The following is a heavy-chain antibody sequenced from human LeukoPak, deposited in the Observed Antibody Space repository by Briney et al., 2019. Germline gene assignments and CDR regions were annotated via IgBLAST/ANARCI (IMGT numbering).Heavy chain of an antibody. V-gene: IGHV3-7*01. CDR2: IKQDASQE. D-gene: IGHD3-3*01. CDR1: GLTFSSYA. Sequence: GGSLRLSCAASGLTFSSYAMSWVRQAPGKGPEWVAHIKQDASQEYHVDSVKGRFTISRDNAKNSLYLQMNSLRAEDTAVYYCARGVVYPAWSGPHWSDYWGQGALVTVSS. CDR3: ARGVVYPAWSGPHWSDY. J-gene: IGHJ4*02.